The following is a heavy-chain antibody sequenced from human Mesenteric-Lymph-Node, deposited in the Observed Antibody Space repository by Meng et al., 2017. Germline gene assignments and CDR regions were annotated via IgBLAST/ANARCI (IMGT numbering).Heavy chain of an antibody. CDR3: ARYAAGNDY. CDR1: GGSISSSSFY. CDR2: IHYSGST. Sequence: SETLSLTCTVSGGSISSSSFYWGWIRQPPGKGLEWIGSIHYSGSTYYNPSLKSRVTISVDTSKNQFSLKLSSVTAADTAVYYCARYAAGNDYWGQGTLVTVSS. D-gene: IGHD6-13*01. J-gene: IGHJ4*02. V-gene: IGHV4-39*07.